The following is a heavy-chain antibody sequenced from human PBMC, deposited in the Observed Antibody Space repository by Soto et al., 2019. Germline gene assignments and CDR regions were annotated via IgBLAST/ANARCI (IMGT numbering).Heavy chain of an antibody. V-gene: IGHV3-15*01. CDR2: IKSTVDGGTT. D-gene: IGHD6-6*01. CDR1: GFTFNNAW. J-gene: IGHJ6*02. CDR3: TVSRWAARAYYYYGMDV. Sequence: GGSLRLSCAASGFTFNNAWMSWVRQAPGKGLEWVGRIKSTVDGGTTDYAAPVKGRFTISRDDSRNTLDLQMNSLKTEDTGVYYCTVSRWAARAYYYYGMDVWGQGATVTVSS.